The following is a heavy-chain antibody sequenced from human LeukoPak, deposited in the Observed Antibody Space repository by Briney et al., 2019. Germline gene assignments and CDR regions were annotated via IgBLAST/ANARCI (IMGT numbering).Heavy chain of an antibody. J-gene: IGHJ4*02. CDR2: ISGSGGST. CDR1: GFTFSSHA. Sequence: GGSLRLSCVASGFTFSSHAMSWVRQAPGKGLEWLSAISGSGGSTYYADSVKGRFTISRDNSKNTLYLQMNSLRAQDTAVYYCASLMIVVVNWGQGTLVTVSS. D-gene: IGHD3-22*01. CDR3: ASLMIVVVN. V-gene: IGHV3-23*01.